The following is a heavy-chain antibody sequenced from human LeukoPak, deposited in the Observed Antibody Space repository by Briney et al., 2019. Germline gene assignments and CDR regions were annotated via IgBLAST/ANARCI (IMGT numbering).Heavy chain of an antibody. V-gene: IGHV3-9*01. CDR3: ARDKDYYGSGYAFDI. Sequence: PGRSLRLSCTASGFTFDDYAMHWVRQAPGKGLEWVSGISWNSGSIGYADSVKGRFTISRDNAKNSLYLQMNSLRAEDTAVYYCARDKDYYGSGYAFDIWGQGTMVTVSS. D-gene: IGHD3-10*01. J-gene: IGHJ3*02. CDR2: ISWNSGSI. CDR1: GFTFDDYA.